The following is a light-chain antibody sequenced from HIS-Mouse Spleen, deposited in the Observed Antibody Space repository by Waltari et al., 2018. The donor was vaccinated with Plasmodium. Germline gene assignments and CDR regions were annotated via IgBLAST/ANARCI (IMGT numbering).Light chain of an antibody. CDR2: NAS. CDR3: QQINSYPLT. V-gene: IGKV1-13*02. Sequence: AIQLTPSPSSLSASVVDSVTTTSRASQGISSALFWYHQKPGKAPKLLIYNASSLKSGVPSRFVGSGSGKDFTLTISSRQPEDLATYNCQQINSYPLTFGGGTKVEIK. CDR1: QGISSA. J-gene: IGKJ4*01.